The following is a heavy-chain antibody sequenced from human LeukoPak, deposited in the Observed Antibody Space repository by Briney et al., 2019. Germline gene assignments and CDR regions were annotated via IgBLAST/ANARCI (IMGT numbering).Heavy chain of an antibody. CDR1: GYSISSGFY. V-gene: IGHV4-4*07. Sequence: ASETLSLTCTVSGYSISSGFYWSWVRQPAGKGLEWIGRLYNNGSTNYSPSLKSRVIMSFDPSKNQFSLKLNSVTAADTAFYYCVRDRGLGRGFDPWGQGTMVTVSS. D-gene: IGHD3-16*01. CDR3: VRDRGLGRGFDP. J-gene: IGHJ5*02. CDR2: LYNNGST.